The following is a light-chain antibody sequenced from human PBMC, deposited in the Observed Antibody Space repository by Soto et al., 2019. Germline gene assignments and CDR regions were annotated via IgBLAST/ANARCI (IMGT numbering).Light chain of an antibody. Sequence: EIVLTQSPATLSLSPGERTTLSCRASQSVSTYLAWYQQKPGQAPRLLIYDASNRATGIPARFSGSGSGTDFTLTISSLEPEHFAVYYCQQRANWPPKTFGCGTKVEIK. CDR2: DAS. CDR3: QQRANWPPKT. V-gene: IGKV3-11*01. CDR1: QSVSTY. J-gene: IGKJ4*01.